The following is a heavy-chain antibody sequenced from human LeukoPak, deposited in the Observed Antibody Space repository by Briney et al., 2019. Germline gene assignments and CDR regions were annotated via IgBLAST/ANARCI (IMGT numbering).Heavy chain of an antibody. V-gene: IGHV4-34*01. CDR1: GGSFSGYY. CDR2: INHSGST. D-gene: IGHD6-6*01. CDR3: ARWPSHYLDY. Sequence: TTWETLSLTCAVYGGSFSGYYWSWIRQPPGKGLEWIGEINHSGSTNYNPSLKSRVTISVDTSKNQFSLKLSSLTAADTAVYYCARWPSHYLDYWGQGTLVTVSS. J-gene: IGHJ4*02.